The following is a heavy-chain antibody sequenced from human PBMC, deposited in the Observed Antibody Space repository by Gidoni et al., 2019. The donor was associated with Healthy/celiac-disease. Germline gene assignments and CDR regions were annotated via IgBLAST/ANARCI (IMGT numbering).Heavy chain of an antibody. J-gene: IGHJ4*02. CDR1: GGSISSSSYY. Sequence: QLQLQESGPGLVKPSETLSLTCTVSGGSISSSSYYWGWIRQPPGKGLDWIGSIYSSGSTYYNPSLKSRVTISVDTSKNQFSLKLSSVTAADTAVYYCARDGPSATVTTGYWGQGTLVTVSS. CDR2: IYSSGST. D-gene: IGHD4-17*01. V-gene: IGHV4-39*07. CDR3: ARDGPSATVTTGY.